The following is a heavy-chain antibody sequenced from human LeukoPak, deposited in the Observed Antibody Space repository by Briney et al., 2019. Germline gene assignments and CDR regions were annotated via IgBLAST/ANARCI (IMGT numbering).Heavy chain of an antibody. CDR2: LSGSGGST. CDR1: GFTFTSYA. D-gene: IGHD3-10*01. V-gene: IGHV3-23*01. J-gene: IGHJ4*02. CDR3: AKRSGSYGPFDY. Sequence: GGSLRLSCAASGFTFTSYAMTWVRQAPGKGLEWVSALSGSGGSTYYADSVKGRFTISRDNSKNTLYLQMNSLRAVDTAVYYCAKRSGSYGPFDYWGQGILVTVSS.